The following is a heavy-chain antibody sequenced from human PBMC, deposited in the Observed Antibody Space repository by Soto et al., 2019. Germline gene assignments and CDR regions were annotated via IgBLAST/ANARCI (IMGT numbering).Heavy chain of an antibody. D-gene: IGHD6-13*01. CDR1: GYTVVSYG. CDR2: INPNSGGT. J-gene: IGHJ4*02. Sequence: ASVKVSCKASGYTVVSYGISWVRQAPGQGLEWMGWINPNSGGTNYAQKFQGWVTMTRDTSIRTAYMELSRLRSDDTAVYYCPSGTQQLVLWGPAKHYFDYWGKGTLVTVSS. CDR3: PSGTQQLVLWGPAKHYFDY. V-gene: IGHV1-2*04.